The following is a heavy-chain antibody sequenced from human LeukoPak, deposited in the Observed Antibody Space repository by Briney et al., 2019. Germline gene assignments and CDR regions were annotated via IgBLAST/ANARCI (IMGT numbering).Heavy chain of an antibody. CDR3: ARGYSSSCFRCGAFDI. V-gene: IGHV4-59*01. CDR1: GGSISSYY. Sequence: SETLSLTCTVSGGSISSYYWSWIRQPPGKGLEWIGYICYSGSTNYNPSLKSRVTISVDTSKNQFSLKLSSVTAADTAVYYCARGYSSSCFRCGAFDIWGQGTMVTVSS. CDR2: ICYSGST. J-gene: IGHJ3*02. D-gene: IGHD6-13*01.